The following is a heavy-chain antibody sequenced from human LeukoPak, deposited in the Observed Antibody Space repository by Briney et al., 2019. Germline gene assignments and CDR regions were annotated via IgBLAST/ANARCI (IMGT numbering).Heavy chain of an antibody. V-gene: IGHV3-23*01. CDR2: ISGSGGST. D-gene: IGHD3-3*01. CDR3: AKNTYYDFWSGPDAAFDC. Sequence: GGSLRLSCAASGFTFSSYAMSWVRQAPGKGLEWGSAISGSGGSTYYADSVKGRFTISRDNSKNTLYLQMNSLRAEYTAVYYCAKNTYYDFWSGPDAAFDCWGQGTLVTVSS. J-gene: IGHJ4*02. CDR1: GFTFSSYA.